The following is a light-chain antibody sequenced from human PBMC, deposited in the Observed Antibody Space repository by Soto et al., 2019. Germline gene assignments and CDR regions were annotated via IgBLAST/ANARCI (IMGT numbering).Light chain of an antibody. CDR1: QIIRTN. CDR2: DAS. Sequence: EIMMTQSPANVSVSPGERATLSCSASQIIRTNVAWYQQKPGQALRLLIYDASTRATGLSSMFSGSGSGTECTLTVGSLQSEDVAFYYCQQYNDWPPLTFGGGTRLEI. J-gene: IGKJ4*01. CDR3: QQYNDWPPLT. V-gene: IGKV3-15*01.